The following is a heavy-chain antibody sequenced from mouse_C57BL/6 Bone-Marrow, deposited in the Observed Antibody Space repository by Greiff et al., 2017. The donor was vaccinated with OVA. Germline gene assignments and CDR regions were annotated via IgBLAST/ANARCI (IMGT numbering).Heavy chain of an antibody. D-gene: IGHD2-1*01. J-gene: IGHJ1*03. CDR2: IDPSDSYT. CDR3: ARRGGNWKYFDV. V-gene: IGHV1-69*01. Sequence: VQLQQPGAELVMPGASVKLSCKASGYTFTSYWMHWVKQRPGQGLEWIGEIDPSDSYTNYNQKFKGKSTLTVDKSSSTAYRQLSSLTSEDSAVYYCARRGGNWKYFDVWGTGTTVTVSS. CDR1: GYTFTSYW.